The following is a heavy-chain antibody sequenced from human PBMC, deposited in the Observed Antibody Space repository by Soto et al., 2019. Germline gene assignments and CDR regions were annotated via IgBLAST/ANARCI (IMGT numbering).Heavy chain of an antibody. J-gene: IGHJ5*02. CDR2: IYYDGNS. CDR1: GGSITSGDYY. Sequence: LSLTCTVSGGSITSGDYYWTWVRQPPGKGLEWIGYIYYDGNSQHNPSLKSRVTMSIDTSKNQFSLNLSSVTAADTAVYYCARDRRWLPRGPNNWLDLWGQGTQVTVSS. V-gene: IGHV4-30-4*01. CDR3: ARDRRWLPRGPNNWLDL. D-gene: IGHD5-12*01.